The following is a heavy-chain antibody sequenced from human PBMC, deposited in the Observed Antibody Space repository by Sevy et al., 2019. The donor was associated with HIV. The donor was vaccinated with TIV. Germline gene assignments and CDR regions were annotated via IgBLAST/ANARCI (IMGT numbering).Heavy chain of an antibody. J-gene: IGHJ4*02. CDR1: GYTFTDYS. CDR3: VRGVVMPARGHLEY. D-gene: IGHD3-16*01. CDR2: INPNSGGT. Sequence: ASVKVSCKASGYTFTDYSMHWVRQAPGQGLDWMGRINPNSGGTDYPQKFQGRVTMTRGTSISTVYMELSRLTSDDSAVYYCVRGVVMPARGHLEYWGQGTLVTVSS. V-gene: IGHV1-2*06.